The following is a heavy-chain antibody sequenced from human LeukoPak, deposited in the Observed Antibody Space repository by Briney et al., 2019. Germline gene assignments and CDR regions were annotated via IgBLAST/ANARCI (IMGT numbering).Heavy chain of an antibody. CDR3: AKGILSVNDY. CDR1: GFTFSNYA. D-gene: IGHD2-15*01. J-gene: IGHJ4*02. V-gene: IGHV3-23*01. CDR2: ISGSGGST. Sequence: GGSLRLSCAASGFTFSNYAMSWVRQAPGKGLEWVSVISGSGGSTYYADSVKGRFTISRDNSKNTLFLQMNSLSAEDTAVYYCAKGILSVNDYWGQGTLVTVSS.